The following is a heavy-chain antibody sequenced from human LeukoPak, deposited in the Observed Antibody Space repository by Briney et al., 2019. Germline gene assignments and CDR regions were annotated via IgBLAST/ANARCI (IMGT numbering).Heavy chain of an antibody. J-gene: IGHJ4*02. Sequence: PGGSLRLSCAASGFTFSSYGMHWVRQAPGKGLEWVSAISSTDAGTYHADSVRGRFTISRDSSKNTLYLQMNSLRAEDAAVYYCAKAPVTSCRGAYCYPFDYWGQGTLVTVSS. CDR3: AKAPVTSCRGAYCYPFDY. V-gene: IGHV3-23*01. D-gene: IGHD2-21*01. CDR2: ISSTDAGT. CDR1: GFTFSSYG.